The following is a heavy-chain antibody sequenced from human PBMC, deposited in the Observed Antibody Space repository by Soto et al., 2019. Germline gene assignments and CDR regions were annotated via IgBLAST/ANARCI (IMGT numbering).Heavy chain of an antibody. Sequence: GGSLRLSCAASGFMFSTYAMHWVRQAPGKGLEWVAVMSYDGSDKNYGDSVKGRFTISRDNSENTLYLQMNGLRAEDTAVYYCAKETSRYDFWSGYYNYHGMDVWGQGTTVTVSS. D-gene: IGHD3-3*01. V-gene: IGHV3-30*18. CDR1: GFMFSTYA. CDR2: MSYDGSDK. CDR3: AKETSRYDFWSGYYNYHGMDV. J-gene: IGHJ6*02.